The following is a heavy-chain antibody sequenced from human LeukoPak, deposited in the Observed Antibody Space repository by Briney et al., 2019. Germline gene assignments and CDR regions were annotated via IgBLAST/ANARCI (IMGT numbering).Heavy chain of an antibody. CDR2: TWYDASNK. D-gene: IGHD2/OR15-2a*01. CDR3: AREFGTYLFDY. V-gene: IGHV3-33*01. J-gene: IGHJ4*02. Sequence: AGSLTLSCAASGFTFSSYGMHWVRHPQGKGLEWVALTWYDASNKSYSESVKGRFTISRDNSKNTLYLQMNSLRTEDTAVYYCAREFGTYLFDYWGQGTLVTVSS. CDR1: GFTFSSYG.